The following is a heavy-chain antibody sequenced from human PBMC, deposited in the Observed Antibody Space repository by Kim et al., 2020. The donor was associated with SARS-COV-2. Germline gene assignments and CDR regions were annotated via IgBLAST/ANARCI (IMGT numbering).Heavy chain of an antibody. CDR3: SSLRIAAIYY. CDR2: INHSGST. D-gene: IGHD6-13*01. V-gene: IGHV4-34*01. J-gene: IGHJ4*02. CDR1: GGSFSGYY. Sequence: SETLSLTCAVYGGSFSGYYWCWIRQPPGQGLEWIGEINHSGSTNYNPSLKSRVTISVDTSRNQFSLKLSSVTAADTAVYYCSSLRIAAIYYWGQGTLVTVSS.